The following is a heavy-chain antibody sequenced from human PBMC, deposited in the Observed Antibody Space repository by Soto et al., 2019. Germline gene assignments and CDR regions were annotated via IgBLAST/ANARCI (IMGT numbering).Heavy chain of an antibody. D-gene: IGHD1-26*01. CDR2: ISYNSRVI. CDR1: GFSFHDYV. V-gene: IGHV3-9*01. J-gene: IGHJ3*01. CDR3: VTPNSDSFSEGFNL. Sequence: EVKLVESGGGLVQPGRSLRLSCAASGFSFHDYVMHWVRQAPGKGLEWVSGISYNSRVIDYADSVKGRFTIASDNAEKSLYLQMNSLTAEDTALYYCVTPNSDSFSEGFNLWGQGTMVTVSS.